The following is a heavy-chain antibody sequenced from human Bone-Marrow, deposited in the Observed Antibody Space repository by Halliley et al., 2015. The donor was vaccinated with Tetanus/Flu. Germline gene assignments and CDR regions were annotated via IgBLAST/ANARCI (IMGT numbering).Heavy chain of an antibody. V-gene: IGHV4-4*01. D-gene: IGHD5-18*01. CDR3: VGNGYYSLEK. Sequence: KGRGGIGKIDQRGSTNYHPPLKSRVPISVANSKNQFSLRLSSVPAADTAVYFCVGNGYYSLEKWGQGILVTVSS. CDR2: IDQRGST. J-gene: IGHJ4*02.